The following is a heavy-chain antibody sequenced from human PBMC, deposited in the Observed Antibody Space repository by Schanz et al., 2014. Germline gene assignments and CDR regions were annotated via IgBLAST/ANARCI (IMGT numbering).Heavy chain of an antibody. CDR1: GGSIRTYF. J-gene: IGHJ5*02. Sequence: QVQLQESGPGLVKPSETLSLTCSVSGGSIRTYFWAWIRQPPGKGLEWIGFIYYSGSTNYNPSLKSRVTIPVDSSRTRSPLTLTSRTAADTGVYYCARQYSGWSRFDPWGQGIRVTVSS. CDR2: IYYSGST. D-gene: IGHD6-19*01. V-gene: IGHV4-59*08. CDR3: ARQYSGWSRFDP.